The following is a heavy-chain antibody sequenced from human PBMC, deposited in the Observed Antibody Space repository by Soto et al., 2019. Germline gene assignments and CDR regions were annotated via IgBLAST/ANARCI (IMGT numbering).Heavy chain of an antibody. CDR1: GFTFSSYA. J-gene: IGHJ5*02. D-gene: IGHD6-19*01. Sequence: QVQLVESGGGVVQPGRSLRLSCAASGFTFSSYAMHWVRQAPGKGLEWVAVISYDGSNKYYADSVKGRFTISRDNSKNTLYLQMNSVRAEDTAVYYCARGDRAVAGMRIPPHTWGQGTLVTVSS. V-gene: IGHV3-30-3*01. CDR3: ARGDRAVAGMRIPPHT. CDR2: ISYDGSNK.